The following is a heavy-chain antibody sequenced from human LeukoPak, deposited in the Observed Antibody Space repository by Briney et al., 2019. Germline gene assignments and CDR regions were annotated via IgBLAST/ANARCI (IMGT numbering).Heavy chain of an antibody. CDR3: TTWLMGQYSDYMDV. CDR2: ITSKNDGGTT. CDR1: GFTSSSDS. Sequence: GGSLRLSCAASGFTSSSDSMNWVRHAPGKGLEWVGHITSKNDGGTTDYAAPVTGRFTISRDDSKNTLYLQMNTLKTEDTAVYFCTTWLMGQYSDYMDVWGKGTTVTVSS. D-gene: IGHD5-12*01. V-gene: IGHV3-15*01. J-gene: IGHJ6*03.